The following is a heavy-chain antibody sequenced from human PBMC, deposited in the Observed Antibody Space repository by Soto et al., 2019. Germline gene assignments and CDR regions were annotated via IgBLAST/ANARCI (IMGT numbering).Heavy chain of an antibody. Sequence: QVQLVQCGAEVKKPGSSVKVSCKASGGTFGIYAITWVRHAPGQGLEWMGGIIAFSDIVNYTQKLQGRVTITADESTNTTYMDLSSLRSEDTAVYYCARSLYSSSWYHSGNSYYYYGMDVWGQGTTVTVSS. D-gene: IGHD6-13*01. V-gene: IGHV1-69*12. CDR1: GGTFGIYA. CDR3: ARSLYSSSWYHSGNSYYYYGMDV. CDR2: IIAFSDIV. J-gene: IGHJ6*02.